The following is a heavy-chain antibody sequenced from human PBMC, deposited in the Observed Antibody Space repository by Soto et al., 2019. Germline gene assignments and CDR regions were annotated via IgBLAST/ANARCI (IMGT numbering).Heavy chain of an antibody. CDR3: AKEKDYGDPGGYSYYMDV. V-gene: IGHV3-23*01. CDR2: ISGSGGST. D-gene: IGHD4-17*01. CDR1: GFTFSSYA. Sequence: GGSLRLSCAASGFTFSSYAMSWVRQAPGKGLEWVSAISGSGGSTYYADSVKGRFTISRDNSKNTLYLQMNSLRAEDTAVYYCAKEKDYGDPGGYSYYMDVWGKGTTVTVSS. J-gene: IGHJ6*03.